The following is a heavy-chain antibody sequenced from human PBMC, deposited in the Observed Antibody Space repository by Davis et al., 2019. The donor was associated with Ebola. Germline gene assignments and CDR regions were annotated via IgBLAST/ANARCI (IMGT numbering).Heavy chain of an antibody. Sequence: ASVKVSCKASGYTFTGYYMHWVRQAPGQGFEWMGWINPNSGGTNYAQKFQGWVTMTRDTSISTAYMELSRLRSDDTAVYYCAREDIVVVPAAWKFDPWGQGTLVTVSS. V-gene: IGHV1-2*04. CDR1: GYTFTGYY. D-gene: IGHD2-2*01. CDR3: AREDIVVVPAAWKFDP. J-gene: IGHJ5*02. CDR2: INPNSGGT.